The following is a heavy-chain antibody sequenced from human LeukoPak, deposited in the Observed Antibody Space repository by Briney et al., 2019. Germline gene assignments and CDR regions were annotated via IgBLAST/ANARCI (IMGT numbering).Heavy chain of an antibody. D-gene: IGHD5-18*01. J-gene: IGHJ6*02. Sequence: ASVKVSCKASGYTFTSYGISWVRQAPGQGLERMGWISAYKGNINYAQKFQGRVTMTTDTSTSTAYMELRGLRSDDTAVYYCARESRGYRYGYFYYYDMDVWGQGTTVTVSS. CDR2: ISAYKGNI. CDR1: GYTFTSYG. V-gene: IGHV1-18*01. CDR3: ARESRGYRYGYFYYYDMDV.